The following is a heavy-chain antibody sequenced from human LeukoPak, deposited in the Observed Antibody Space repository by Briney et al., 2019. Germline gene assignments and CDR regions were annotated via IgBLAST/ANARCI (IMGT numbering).Heavy chain of an antibody. V-gene: IGHV1-69*13. CDR1: GGTFSSYA. CDR3: ARHRWELLKSYYYYYYMDV. CDR2: IIPIFGTA. D-gene: IGHD1-26*01. J-gene: IGHJ6*03. Sequence: SVKVSCKASGGTFSSYAISWVRQAPGQGLEWMGGIIPIFGTANYAQKFQGRVTITADESTSTAYMELSSLRSEDTAVYYCARHRWELLKSYYYYYYMDVWGEGTTVTVSS.